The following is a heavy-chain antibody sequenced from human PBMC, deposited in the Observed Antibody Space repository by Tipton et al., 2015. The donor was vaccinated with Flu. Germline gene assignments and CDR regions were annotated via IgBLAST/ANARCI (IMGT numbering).Heavy chain of an antibody. CDR2: INPNSGGT. CDR3: ARVRAVAGTGYYYGMDV. Sequence: QVQLVQSGAEVKKPGASVKVSCKASGYTFTGYYMHWVRQAPGQGLEWMGWINPNSGGTNYAQKFQGRVTMTRDTSISTAYMGLSRLRSDDTAVYYCARVRAVAGTGYYYGMDVWGQGTTVTVSS. J-gene: IGHJ6*02. V-gene: IGHV1-2*02. D-gene: IGHD6-19*01. CDR1: GYTFTGYY.